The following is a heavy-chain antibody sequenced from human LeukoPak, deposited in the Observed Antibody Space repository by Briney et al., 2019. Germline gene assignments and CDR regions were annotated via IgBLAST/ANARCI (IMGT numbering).Heavy chain of an antibody. CDR1: GFTFSRFA. J-gene: IGHJ3*02. V-gene: IGHV3-30*18. Sequence: GRSLRLSCVVSGFTFSRFAMHWVREAPGKGLEWVAHISFEGRNTYYADSVKGRFTISRDNSENTLYLQMNSLRAEDTAVYYCPKDQWDYYDTSGRPGALDIWGQGTMVTVSS. CDR3: PKDQWDYYDTSGRPGALDI. D-gene: IGHD3-22*01. CDR2: ISFEGRNT.